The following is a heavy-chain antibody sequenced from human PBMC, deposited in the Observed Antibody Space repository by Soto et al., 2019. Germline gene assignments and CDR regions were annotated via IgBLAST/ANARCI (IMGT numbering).Heavy chain of an antibody. Sequence: QVQLVQSGAEVKKPGASVKVSCKASGYTFTSYDINWVRQATGQGLEWMGWMNPNSGNTGYAQKFQGRVTMTRNTSISTGYMELSSLRSEDTAVYYCAREETDYGGKAYWYFDLWGRGTLVTVSS. D-gene: IGHD4-17*01. CDR1: GYTFTSYD. CDR3: AREETDYGGKAYWYFDL. CDR2: MNPNSGNT. J-gene: IGHJ2*01. V-gene: IGHV1-8*01.